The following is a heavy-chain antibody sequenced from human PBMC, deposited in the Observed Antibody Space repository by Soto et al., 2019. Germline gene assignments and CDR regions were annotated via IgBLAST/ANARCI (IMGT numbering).Heavy chain of an antibody. CDR3: ATRYSYVHF. D-gene: IGHD5-18*01. CDR1: GYAFTGYY. V-gene: IGHV1-2*02. J-gene: IGHJ4*02. CDR2: TNPNSGDT. Sequence: ASVKVSCKSSGYAFTGYYIHWVRQAPGQGLEWMGWTNPNSGDTNYAQKFQGRVTMTRDTSFSTAYMELSSLRSDDTAVYYCATRYSYVHFWGQGALVTVSS.